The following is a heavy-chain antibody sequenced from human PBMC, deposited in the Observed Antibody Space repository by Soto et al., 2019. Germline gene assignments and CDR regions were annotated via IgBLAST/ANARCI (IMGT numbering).Heavy chain of an antibody. V-gene: IGHV1-2*04. CDR3: AKDYCSGSTCQGYDP. CDR1: GYTLTCYY. D-gene: IGHD2-2*01. CDR2: INPNSGGT. Sequence: ASVTVSCQASGYTLTCYYMHWVRQAPGQGPEWMGWINPNSGGTNYAQKFQGWVTMTRDTSISTAYMELSRLRSDDTAVYYFAKDYCSGSTCQGYDPWGQGTLVTVSS. J-gene: IGHJ5*02.